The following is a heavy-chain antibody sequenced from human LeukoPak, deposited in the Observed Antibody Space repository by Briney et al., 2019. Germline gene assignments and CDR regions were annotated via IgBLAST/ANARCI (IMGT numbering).Heavy chain of an antibody. CDR1: GVSISTSC. CDR3: ARTTRVPPDGRAEYFED. V-gene: IGHV4-59*03. D-gene: IGHD5-24*01. CDR2: RCDDGRD. J-gene: IGHJ1*01. Sequence: SPSETLSLTCTVSGVSISTSCWSWIRQSPGRGLEWVGYRCDDGRDLYNPSLSSRVSRVTISVDASEKQFSLSLRSVTAADTAMYYCARTTRVPPDGRAEYFEDWGQGTLVIVSS.